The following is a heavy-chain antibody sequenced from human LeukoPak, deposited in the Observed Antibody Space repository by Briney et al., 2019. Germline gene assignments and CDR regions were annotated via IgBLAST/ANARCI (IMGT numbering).Heavy chain of an antibody. Sequence: SETLSLTCTVSGGSISSYYWSWIRQPPGKGLEWIGYVYYSGSTNYNPSLKSRVTISVDTSKNQFSLRLRSVTAADTAVYYCARQIASAGTAGFDFWGQGALVTVSS. CDR2: VYYSGST. CDR1: GGSISSYY. CDR3: ARQIASAGTAGFDF. D-gene: IGHD6-13*01. J-gene: IGHJ4*02. V-gene: IGHV4-59*12.